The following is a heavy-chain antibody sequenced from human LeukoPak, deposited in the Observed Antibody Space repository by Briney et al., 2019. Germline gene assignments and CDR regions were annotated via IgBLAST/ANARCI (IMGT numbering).Heavy chain of an antibody. D-gene: IGHD3-3*01. Sequence: GGSLRLSCAASGFTFSSYAMHWVRQAPGKGLEWVAVISYDGSNKYYADSVKGRFTISRDNSKNTLYLQMNSLRAEDTAVYYCARGVPYASWSGPHYSDYWGQGTLVTVSS. V-gene: IGHV3-30-3*01. CDR1: GFTFSSYA. CDR3: ARGVPYASWSGPHYSDY. J-gene: IGHJ4*02. CDR2: ISYDGSNK.